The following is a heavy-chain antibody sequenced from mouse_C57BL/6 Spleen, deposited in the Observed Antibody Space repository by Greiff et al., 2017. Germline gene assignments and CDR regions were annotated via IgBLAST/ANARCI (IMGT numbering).Heavy chain of an antibody. V-gene: IGHV1-50*01. CDR1: GYTFTSYW. D-gene: IGHD4-1*01. CDR3: ARGDWDGY. CDR2: IDPSDSYT. J-gene: IGHJ2*01. Sequence: QVQLQQPGAELVKPGASVKLSCKASGYTFTSYWMQWVKQRPGQGLEWIGEIDPSDSYTNYNHKFTGKATLTVDTYSSTAYMQLSSLTSEYSAVYYCARGDWDGYWGQGTTLTVSS.